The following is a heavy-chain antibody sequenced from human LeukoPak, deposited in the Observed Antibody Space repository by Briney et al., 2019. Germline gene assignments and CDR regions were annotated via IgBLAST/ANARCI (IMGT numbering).Heavy chain of an antibody. CDR3: ARERPTSWDCNYGNYYYYYMDV. V-gene: IGHV4-4*07. CDR2: LYTSGST. CDR1: GGPISSYY. J-gene: IGHJ6*03. Sequence: SETLSLTCTVSGGPISSYYWRWLRPPAGEGLECIGRLYTSGSTNYHPSHKSRDNITVDTPKRLFSQKVSSVTAADAAVYYWARERPTSWDCNYGNYYYYYMDVWGKGTTVTVSS. D-gene: IGHD1-7*01.